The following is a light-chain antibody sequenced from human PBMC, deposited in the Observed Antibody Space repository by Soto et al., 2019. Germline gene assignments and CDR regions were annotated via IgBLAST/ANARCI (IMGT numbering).Light chain of an antibody. V-gene: IGKV3-20*01. Sequence: EIVLTQSPGTLSLSPGERATLSCRASQSVSSSYLAWYQQKPGQAPRLLIYGASSRATGIPDRFSGGGSGTDFTLTISRLEPEDFAVYYCQHYSSSGWTFGQGTKVEIK. CDR1: QSVSSSY. J-gene: IGKJ1*01. CDR2: GAS. CDR3: QHYSSSGWT.